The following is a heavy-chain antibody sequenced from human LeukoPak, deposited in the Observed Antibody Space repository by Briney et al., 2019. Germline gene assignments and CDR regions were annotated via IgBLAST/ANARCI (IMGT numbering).Heavy chain of an antibody. V-gene: IGHV4-34*01. CDR3: AREVWGWSDYYYYYMDV. CDR2: INHSGST. CDR1: GGSFSGYY. Sequence: SETLSLTCAVYGGSFSGYYWSWIRQPPGEGLEWIGEINHSGSTNYNPSLKSRVTMSVDTSKNQFSLKLSSVTAADTAVYYCAREVWGWSDYYYYYMDVWGKGTTVTISS. J-gene: IGHJ6*03. D-gene: IGHD3-16*01.